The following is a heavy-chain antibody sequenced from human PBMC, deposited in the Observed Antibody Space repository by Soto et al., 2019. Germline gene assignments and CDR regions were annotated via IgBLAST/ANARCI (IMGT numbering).Heavy chain of an antibody. J-gene: IGHJ6*02. D-gene: IGHD5-18*01. Sequence: QVQLQESGPGLVKPSQTLSLTCTVSGGSISSGDYYWSWIRQPPGKGLEWIGYIYYSGSTYYNPSLTSRVTLSVDTSKNQFSLKLSSVTAADTAVYYCARDGVGYSYGHQGLHYYYGMDVWGQGTTVTVSS. CDR2: IYYSGST. CDR3: ARDGVGYSYGHQGLHYYYGMDV. CDR1: GGSISSGDYY. V-gene: IGHV4-30-4*01.